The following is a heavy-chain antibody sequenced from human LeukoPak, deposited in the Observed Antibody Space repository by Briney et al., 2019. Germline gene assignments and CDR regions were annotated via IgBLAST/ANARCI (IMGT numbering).Heavy chain of an antibody. CDR2: MYHSGST. J-gene: IGHJ5*02. V-gene: IGHV4-39*07. CDR1: GGSISSSSYY. CDR3: ARGPRFGELLWHWFDP. D-gene: IGHD3-10*01. Sequence: SETLSLTCTVSGGSISSSSYYWGWIRQPPGKGLEWIGSMYHSGSTYYNPPLKSRVTISEDTSKNQFSLKLRSVTAADTAVYYCARGPRFGELLWHWFDPWGQGTLVTVSS.